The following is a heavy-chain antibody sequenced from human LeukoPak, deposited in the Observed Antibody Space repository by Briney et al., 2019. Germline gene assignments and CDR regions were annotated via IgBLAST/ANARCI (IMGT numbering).Heavy chain of an antibody. CDR3: ARDPLDY. V-gene: IGHV1-8*02. CDR1: GYTFTSYG. J-gene: IGHJ4*02. Sequence: ASVKVSCKASGYTFTSYGISWVRQAPGQGLEWMGWMNPNSGNTGYAQKFQGRVTMTRNTSISTAYMELSSLRSEDTAVYYCARDPLDYWGQGTLVTVSS. CDR2: MNPNSGNT.